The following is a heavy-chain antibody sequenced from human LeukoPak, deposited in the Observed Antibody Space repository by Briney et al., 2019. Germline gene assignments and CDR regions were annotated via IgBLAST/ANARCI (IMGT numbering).Heavy chain of an antibody. CDR1: GYTFTSYY. V-gene: IGHV1-46*01. Sequence: ASVKVSWKASGYTFTSYYIHWVRQAPGQGLEWMGIINPSGGSTNYAQDFQGRVTMTRDTSTSTVYMELSSLRSEDTAVYYCARRELAGSTAYFDYWGQGTLVTVSS. D-gene: IGHD1-26*01. CDR2: INPSGGST. CDR3: ARRELAGSTAYFDY. J-gene: IGHJ4*02.